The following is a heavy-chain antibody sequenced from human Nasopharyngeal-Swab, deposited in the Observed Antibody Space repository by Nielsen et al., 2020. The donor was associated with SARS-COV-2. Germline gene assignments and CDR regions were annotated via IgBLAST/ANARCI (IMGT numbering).Heavy chain of an antibody. CDR3: ARVLTGTYYYDSSGYPDY. CDR1: GFTLSGYE. Sequence: GGSLRLSCEVSGFTLSGYEMNWVRQAPGKGLEWVSYISDSGTTIYYADSVKGRFTISRGNAKKSLSLQMNSLRAEDTAVYYCARVLTGTYYYDSSGYPDYWGQGTLVTVSS. V-gene: IGHV3-48*03. D-gene: IGHD3-22*01. J-gene: IGHJ4*02. CDR2: ISDSGTTI.